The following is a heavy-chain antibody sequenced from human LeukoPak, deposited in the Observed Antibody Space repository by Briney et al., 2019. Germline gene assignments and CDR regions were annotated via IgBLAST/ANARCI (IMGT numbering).Heavy chain of an antibody. CDR3: ARDLASSGMRWFDP. V-gene: IGHV1-46*01. CDR2: INPSGGST. CDR1: GYSFTSHD. D-gene: IGHD6-25*01. J-gene: IGHJ5*02. Sequence: GASVKVSCKASGYSFTSHDINWVRQAPGQGLEWMGIINPSGGSTSYAQKFQGRVTMTRDTSTSTVYMELSSLRSEDTAVYYCARDLASSGMRWFDPWGQGTLVTVSS.